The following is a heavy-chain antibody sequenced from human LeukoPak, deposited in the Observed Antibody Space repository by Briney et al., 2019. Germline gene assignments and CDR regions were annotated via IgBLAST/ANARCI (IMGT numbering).Heavy chain of an antibody. J-gene: IGHJ6*03. CDR2: IYTSGST. Sequence: SETLSLTCTVSGGSISSYYWSWIRQPAGKGLEWVGRIYTSGSTNYNPSLKSRVTMSVDTSKNQFSLKLSSVTAADTAVYYCARDYSYGYYYYLDVWGKGTTVTVSS. D-gene: IGHD5-18*01. CDR3: ARDYSYGYYYYLDV. CDR1: GGSISSYY. V-gene: IGHV4-4*07.